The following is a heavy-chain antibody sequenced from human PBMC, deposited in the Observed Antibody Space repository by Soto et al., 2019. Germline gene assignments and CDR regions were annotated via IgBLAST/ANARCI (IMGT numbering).Heavy chain of an antibody. CDR3: ARDWWKVTNGEYNWFDP. J-gene: IGHJ5*02. Sequence: GASVKVSCKASGYTFTSYGISWVRQAPGQGLEWMGWISAYNGNTNYAQKLQGRVTMTTDTSTSTAYMELRSLRSDDTAVYYCARDWWKVTNGEYNWFDPWGQGTLVTVSS. CDR2: ISAYNGNT. CDR1: GYTFTSYG. V-gene: IGHV1-18*01. D-gene: IGHD2-15*01.